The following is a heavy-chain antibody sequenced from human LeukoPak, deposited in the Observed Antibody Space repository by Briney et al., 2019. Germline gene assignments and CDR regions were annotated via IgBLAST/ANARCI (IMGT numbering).Heavy chain of an antibody. CDR2: IIPIFGTA. D-gene: IGHD6-19*01. CDR3: AREPYSSGYYYYGMDV. CDR1: GGTFSSYA. Sequence: SVKVSCKASGGTFSSYAISWVRQAPGQGLEWMGGIIPIFGTANYAQKFQGRVTITADESTSTAYMELSSLRSEDTAVYYCAREPYSSGYYYYGMDVWGQGTTVTVSS. V-gene: IGHV1-69*13. J-gene: IGHJ6*02.